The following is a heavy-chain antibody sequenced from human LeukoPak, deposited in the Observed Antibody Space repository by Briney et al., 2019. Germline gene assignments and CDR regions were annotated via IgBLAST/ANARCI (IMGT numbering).Heavy chain of an antibody. V-gene: IGHV3-30*02. Sequence: GGSLRLSCAASGFTFSNYGMHWVRQAPGKGLEWVAFIRYDGSNKYYADSVKGRFTISRDNSENTLFLQMNSLRAEDTAVYYCAKDNGDFSGCVYWGQGTLVTVSS. CDR2: IRYDGSNK. CDR3: AKDNGDFSGCVY. CDR1: GFTFSNYG. J-gene: IGHJ4*02. D-gene: IGHD4-17*01.